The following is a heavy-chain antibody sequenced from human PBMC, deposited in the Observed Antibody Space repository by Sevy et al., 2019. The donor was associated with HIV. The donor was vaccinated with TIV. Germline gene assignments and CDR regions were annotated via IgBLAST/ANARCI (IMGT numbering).Heavy chain of an antibody. D-gene: IGHD3-3*01. CDR1: GFTFSSYA. CDR3: ASSLLRFLENFDY. CDR2: ISGSGGST. J-gene: IGHJ4*02. V-gene: IGHV3-23*01. Sequence: GGSLRLSCAASGFTFSSYAMSWVRQAPGKGLEWVSAISGSGGSTYYADSVKGRFTISRDNSKNTLYLQMNSLRAKDTAVYYCASSLLRFLENFDYWGQGTLVTVSS.